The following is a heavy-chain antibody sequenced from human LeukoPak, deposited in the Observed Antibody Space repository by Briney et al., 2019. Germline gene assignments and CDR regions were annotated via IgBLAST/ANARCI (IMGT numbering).Heavy chain of an antibody. J-gene: IGHJ6*02. CDR2: INPNGGGT. V-gene: IGHV1-2*02. Sequence: ASVKVSCKASGYTFTGYYMHWVRQAPGQGPEWMGRINPNGGGTNYAQNFQGRVTMTRDTSINTVYMELSRLTSDDTAVYYCARDPWTTGVSRYGMDVWGQGTTVTVSS. CDR3: ARDPWTTGVSRYGMDV. D-gene: IGHD4-17*01. CDR1: GYTFTGYY.